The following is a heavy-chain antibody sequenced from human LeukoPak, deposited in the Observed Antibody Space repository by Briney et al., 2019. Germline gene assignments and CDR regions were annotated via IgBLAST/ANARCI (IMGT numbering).Heavy chain of an antibody. D-gene: IGHD6-13*01. V-gene: IGHV4-4*07. CDR3: ARDRGSSSWYGRGSYFDY. CDR2: IYTSGST. Sequence: SETLSLTCTVSGGSISSYYWSWIRQPAGKGLEWIGRIYTSGSTNYNPSLKSRVTMSVDTSKNQFSLKLSSVTAADTAVYYCARDRGSSSWYGRGSYFDYWGQGTLVTVSS. J-gene: IGHJ4*02. CDR1: GGSISSYY.